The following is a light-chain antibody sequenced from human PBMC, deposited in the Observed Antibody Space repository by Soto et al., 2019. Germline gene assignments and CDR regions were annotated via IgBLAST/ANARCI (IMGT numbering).Light chain of an antibody. J-gene: IGLJ1*01. Sequence: QSVLTQPPSASGTPGQRVTISCSGSSSNIGSNSVNWYQQLPGTAPKLLIYSNDRLPSGVPDRFSGSKSGTSASLAISGLQSEYEADYYCAAWDDSLNGYVFGTGTKVTVL. V-gene: IGLV1-44*01. CDR3: AAWDDSLNGYV. CDR1: SSNIGSNS. CDR2: SND.